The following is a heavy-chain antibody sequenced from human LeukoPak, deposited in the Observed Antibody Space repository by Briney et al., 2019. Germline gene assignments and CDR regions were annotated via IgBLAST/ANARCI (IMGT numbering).Heavy chain of an antibody. CDR3: AKAWHGLRGVING. CDR2: IKQDGGEK. J-gene: IGHJ4*02. V-gene: IGHV3-7*03. D-gene: IGHD3-10*01. Sequence: GGSLRLSCAASGFTFSNYWMSWVRQAPGKGLQWVANIKQDGGEKYYVDSVKGRFTISRDNAKNSLYLQMNSLRTEDTALYYCAKAWHGLRGVINGWGQGALATVSS. CDR1: GFTFSNYW.